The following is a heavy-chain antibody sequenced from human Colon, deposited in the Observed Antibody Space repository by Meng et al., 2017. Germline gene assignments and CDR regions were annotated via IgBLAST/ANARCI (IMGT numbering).Heavy chain of an antibody. CDR1: GYTFTSYT. D-gene: IGHD6-13*01. Sequence: ASVKVSCKASGYTFTSYTISWVRQAPGQGLEWMGWISAYNGNSNYAQKLQGRVTMTTDTSTSTAYIELRSLRSDDTAVYYCARGRQLASPTGYDAFDIWGQGTMVTVSS. CDR2: ISAYNGNS. CDR3: ARGRQLASPTGYDAFDI. J-gene: IGHJ3*02. V-gene: IGHV1-18*01.